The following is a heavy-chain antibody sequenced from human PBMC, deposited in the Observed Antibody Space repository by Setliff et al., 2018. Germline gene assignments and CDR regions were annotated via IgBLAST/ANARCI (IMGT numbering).Heavy chain of an antibody. V-gene: IGHV7-4-1*02. Sequence: ASVKVSCKASGYTFSSYAVNWVRQAPGQGLEWVGWINTNTGNPSYAQDFTGRLVFSLDTSVSTAYLQISSLKAEDSAVYYCARASRFGTTVWKGDYYMDVWGKGTTVTVSS. D-gene: IGHD4-4*01. CDR1: GYTFSSYA. J-gene: IGHJ6*03. CDR2: INTNTGNP. CDR3: ARASRFGTTVWKGDYYMDV.